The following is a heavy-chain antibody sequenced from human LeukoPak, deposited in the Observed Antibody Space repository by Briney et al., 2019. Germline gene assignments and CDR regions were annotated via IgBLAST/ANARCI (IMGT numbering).Heavy chain of an antibody. Sequence: SETLSLTCTVSGGSISSYYWSWIRQPPGKGLEWIGYIYYTGSTNNNPSLKSRVTISVDTSKNQFSLKLSSVTAADTAVYYCARSSESYDRSGYYSYYFDYWGQGTLVTASS. CDR1: GGSISSYY. CDR2: IYYTGST. V-gene: IGHV4-59*01. J-gene: IGHJ4*02. D-gene: IGHD3-22*01. CDR3: ARSSESYDRSGYYSYYFDY.